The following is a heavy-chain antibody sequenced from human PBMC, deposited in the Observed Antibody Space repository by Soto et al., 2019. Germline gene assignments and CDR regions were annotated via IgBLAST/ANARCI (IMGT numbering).Heavy chain of an antibody. J-gene: IGHJ6*02. CDR1: GGSFSGYY. CDR3: ASAFYGSGSYWGV. V-gene: IGHV4-34*01. Sequence: PSETLSLTCAVYGGSFSGYYWSWIRQPPGKGLEWIGEINHSGSTNYNPSLKSRVTISVDTSKNQFSLKLSSVTAADTAVYYCASAFYGSGSYWGVWGQGTTVTVS. CDR2: INHSGST. D-gene: IGHD3-10*01.